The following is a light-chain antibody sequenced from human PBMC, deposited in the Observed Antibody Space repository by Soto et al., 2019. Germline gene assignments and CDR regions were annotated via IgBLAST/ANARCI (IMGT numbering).Light chain of an antibody. Sequence: EIVLTQSPGTLSLSPGERATLSCRASQSISSSYLAWYQQKPGQSPRLLIYAASSSATGIPDRFSGSGSGTDVTLTISRLEPEYFAVYYCQKYGSSSYTFGQGTQLEIK. CDR2: AAS. J-gene: IGKJ2*01. CDR1: QSISSSY. CDR3: QKYGSSSYT. V-gene: IGKV3-20*01.